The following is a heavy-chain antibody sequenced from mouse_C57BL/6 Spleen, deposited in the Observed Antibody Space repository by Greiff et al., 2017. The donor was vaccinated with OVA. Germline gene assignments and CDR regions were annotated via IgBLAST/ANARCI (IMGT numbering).Heavy chain of an antibody. CDR2: ISSGSSTI. CDR1: GFTFSDYG. D-gene: IGHD4-1*01. J-gene: IGHJ4*01. V-gene: IGHV5-17*01. CDR3: ARMGRDFYYAMDY. Sequence: EVHLVESGGGLVKPGGSLKLSCAASGFTFSDYGMHWVRQAPEKGLEWVAYISSGSSTIYYADTVKGRSTISRDTAKNTLFLQMTSLRSEDTAMYYCARMGRDFYYAMDYWGQGTSVTVSS.